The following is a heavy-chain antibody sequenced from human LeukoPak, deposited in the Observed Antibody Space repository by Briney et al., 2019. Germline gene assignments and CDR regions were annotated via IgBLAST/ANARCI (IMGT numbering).Heavy chain of an antibody. CDR3: AKDLVLRVTTGGYYFDY. J-gene: IGHJ4*02. V-gene: IGHV3-30*18. Sequence: GGSLRLSCAASGFTFSSYGMHWVRQAPGKGLEWVAVISYDGSNKYYADSMKGRFTISRDNSKNTLYLQMNRLRAEDTAVYYCAKDLVLRVTTGGYYFDYWGQGTLVTVSS. CDR1: GFTFSSYG. D-gene: IGHD4-11*01. CDR2: ISYDGSNK.